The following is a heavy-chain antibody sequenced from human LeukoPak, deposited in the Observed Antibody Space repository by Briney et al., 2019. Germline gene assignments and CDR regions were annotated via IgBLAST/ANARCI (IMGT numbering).Heavy chain of an antibody. D-gene: IGHD2-2*02. CDR3: ARDRDCSSTSCYKGGNWFDP. CDR1: GGTFTSYA. V-gene: IGHV1-69*05. Sequence: SVTVSCTATGGTFTSYAISWVRPAPGQGLEWMGEIIPSFGTANYAQKFQGRVTITTDESTRTAYVELSSLRSEDTAMYYGARDRDCSSTSCYKGGNWFDPWGQGTLVTVSS. CDR2: IIPSFGTA. J-gene: IGHJ5*02.